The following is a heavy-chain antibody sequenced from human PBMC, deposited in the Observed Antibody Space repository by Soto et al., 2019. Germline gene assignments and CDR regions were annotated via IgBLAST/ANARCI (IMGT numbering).Heavy chain of an antibody. CDR2: IYYSGST. D-gene: IGHD5-18*01. CDR3: ARGSAYSSSDY. V-gene: IGHV4-31*03. CDR1: GGSISSGGYY. J-gene: IGHJ4*02. Sequence: SETLSLTCTVSGGSISSGGYYWSWIRQHPGKGLEWIGYIYYSGSTYYNPSLKSRVTISVDTSKSQFSLKLSSVTAADTAVYYCARGSAYSSSDYWGQGTLVTVSS.